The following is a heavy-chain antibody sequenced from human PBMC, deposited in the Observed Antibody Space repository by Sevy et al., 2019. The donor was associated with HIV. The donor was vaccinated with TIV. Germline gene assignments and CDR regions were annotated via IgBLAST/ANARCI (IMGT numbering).Heavy chain of an antibody. J-gene: IGHJ6*02. CDR1: GFTFSSYW. Sequence: GGSLRLSCAASGFTFSSYWMSWVRQAPGKGLEWVANIKQDGSEKYYVDSVKGRFTISRDNAKNSLYLQMNSLRAEDTAVYYCARDHTYYDILTGYLQRNYHYYGMDVWGQGTTVTVSS. CDR3: ARDHTYYDILTGYLQRNYHYYGMDV. CDR2: IKQDGSEK. V-gene: IGHV3-7*01. D-gene: IGHD3-9*01.